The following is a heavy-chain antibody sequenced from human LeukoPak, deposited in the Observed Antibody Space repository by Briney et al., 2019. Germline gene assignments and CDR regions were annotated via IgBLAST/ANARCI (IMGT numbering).Heavy chain of an antibody. D-gene: IGHD4-17*01. Sequence: PGGSLRLSCAASGFTFSSYEMNWVRQAPGKGLEWVSYISSSGTTTYYAASVKGRFTISRDNAKNSLYPQMNSLRAEDTAVYYCAREGSVTNDYWGQGSLVTVSS. CDR1: GFTFSSYE. V-gene: IGHV3-48*03. J-gene: IGHJ4*02. CDR2: ISSSGTTT. CDR3: AREGSVTNDY.